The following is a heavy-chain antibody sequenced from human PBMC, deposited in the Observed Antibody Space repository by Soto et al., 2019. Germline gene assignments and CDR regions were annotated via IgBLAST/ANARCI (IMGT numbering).Heavy chain of an antibody. CDR1: GGSISSSSYY. Sequence: SETLSLTCTVSGGSISSSSYYWGWIRQPPGKGLEWIGSIYYSGSTYYNPSLKSRVTISVDTSKNQFSLKLSSVTAADTAVYYCARLIVVVPAAIGRWFDPWGQGTLVTVSS. V-gene: IGHV4-39*01. D-gene: IGHD2-2*01. CDR2: IYYSGST. J-gene: IGHJ5*02. CDR3: ARLIVVVPAAIGRWFDP.